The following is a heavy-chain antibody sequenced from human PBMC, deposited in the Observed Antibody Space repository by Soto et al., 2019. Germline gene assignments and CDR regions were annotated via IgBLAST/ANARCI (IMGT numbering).Heavy chain of an antibody. D-gene: IGHD6-6*01. CDR1: GDCITRYY. CDR2: IYYSGST. CDR3: ARDASPLYYYYYMDV. J-gene: IGHJ6*03. V-gene: IGHV4-59*01. Sequence: SETLSLTCTVSGDCITRYYWSYIRQPPGKGLEWIGYIYYSGSTNYNPSLKSRVTISVDTSKNQFSLKLSSVTAADTAVYYCARDASPLYYYYYMDVWGKGTTVTVSS.